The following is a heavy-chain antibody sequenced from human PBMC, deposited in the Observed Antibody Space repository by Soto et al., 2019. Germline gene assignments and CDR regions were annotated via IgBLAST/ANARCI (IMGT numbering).Heavy chain of an antibody. J-gene: IGHJ4*02. CDR1: GGSFSGYY. CDR2: INHSGST. D-gene: IGHD3-3*01. CDR3: ADGGEWSFNFVY. V-gene: IGHV4-34*01. Sequence: KTSETLSLTCAVYGGSFSGYYWNWIRQPPGKGLEWIGKINHSGSTYYPSLKSRVTIYLDTSKNQLSLTLSSVTAVDTAVYYCADGGEWSFNFVYWGQGTLVTVSS.